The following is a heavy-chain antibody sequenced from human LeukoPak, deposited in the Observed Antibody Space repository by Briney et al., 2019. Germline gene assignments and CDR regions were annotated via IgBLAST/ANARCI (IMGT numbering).Heavy chain of an antibody. CDR2: IITSSSYI. Sequence: PGGSVRLSCAASGFTFSSYTMNWVRQGPGKGLEGVSSIITSSSYIHYAYSVKGRFTISRDNAKNSLFLQMNSLRAEDTAVYYCARDIATAGHFAFDYWGQGTLVTVSS. J-gene: IGHJ4*02. D-gene: IGHD6-13*01. CDR3: ARDIATAGHFAFDY. CDR1: GFTFSSYT. V-gene: IGHV3-21*01.